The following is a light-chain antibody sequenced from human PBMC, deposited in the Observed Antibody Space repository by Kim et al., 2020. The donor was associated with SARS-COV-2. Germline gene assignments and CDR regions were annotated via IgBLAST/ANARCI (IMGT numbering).Light chain of an antibody. CDR3: QQFNSYSYS. CDR2: DAN. V-gene: IGKV1-5*01. Sequence: SASVGDRATISRRARRNINAFLAGYQQTPERAPNLLIYDANILKSGAPYRFRGRGCGTELALTIPTVHPDDFATYYCQQFNSYSYSFGQGTKLEI. CDR1: RNINAF. J-gene: IGKJ2*01.